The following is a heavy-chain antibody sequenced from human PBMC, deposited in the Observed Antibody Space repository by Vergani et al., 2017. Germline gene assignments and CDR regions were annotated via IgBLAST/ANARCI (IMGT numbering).Heavy chain of an antibody. CDR1: GGSISSGGYY. V-gene: IGHV4-31*03. Sequence: QVQLPESGPGLVKPSQTLSLTCTVSGGSISSGGYYWSWIRQHPGKGLEWIGYIYYSGSTYYNPSLKSRVTISVDTSKNQFSLKLSSVTAADTAVYYCARQRYYDILTGYPGMDVWGQGTTVTVSS. J-gene: IGHJ6*02. CDR2: IYYSGST. CDR3: ARQRYYDILTGYPGMDV. D-gene: IGHD3-9*01.